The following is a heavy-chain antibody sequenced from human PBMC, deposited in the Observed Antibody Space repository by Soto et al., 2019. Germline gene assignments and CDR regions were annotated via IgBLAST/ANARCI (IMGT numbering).Heavy chain of an antibody. CDR3: ARGPKYYDILTGYYNWEGYYFDY. V-gene: IGHV4-34*01. Sequence: PSETLSLTCAVYGGSFSGYYWSWIRQPPGKGLEWIGEINHSGSTNYNPSLKSRVTISVDTSKNQFSLKLSSVTAADTAVYYCARGPKYYDILTGYYNWEGYYFDYWGQGTLVTVSS. CDR1: GGSFSGYY. CDR2: INHSGST. D-gene: IGHD3-9*01. J-gene: IGHJ4*02.